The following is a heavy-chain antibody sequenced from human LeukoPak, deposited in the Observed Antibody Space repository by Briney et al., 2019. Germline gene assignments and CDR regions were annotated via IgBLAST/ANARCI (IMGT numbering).Heavy chain of an antibody. Sequence: GGSLRLSCAASGFTFSSYGMHWVRQAPGKGLGWAAVISYHGSNKYYADSVKGRFTISRDNSKNTLYLQMNSLRAEDTAMYYCAKGHSSGWYYFDYWGQGTLVTVSS. D-gene: IGHD6-19*01. J-gene: IGHJ4*02. V-gene: IGHV3-30*18. CDR1: GFTFSSYG. CDR2: ISYHGSNK. CDR3: AKGHSSGWYYFDY.